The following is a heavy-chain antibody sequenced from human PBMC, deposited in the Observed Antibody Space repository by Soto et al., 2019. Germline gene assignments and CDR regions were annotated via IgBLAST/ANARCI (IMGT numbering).Heavy chain of an antibody. CDR3: ARDRAPGITMVRGCFDP. D-gene: IGHD3-10*01. V-gene: IGHV3-7*01. Sequence: VDSVKGRFTISRDNAKNSLYLQMNSLRAEDTAVYYCARDRAPGITMVRGCFDPWGQGTLVTVSS. J-gene: IGHJ5*02.